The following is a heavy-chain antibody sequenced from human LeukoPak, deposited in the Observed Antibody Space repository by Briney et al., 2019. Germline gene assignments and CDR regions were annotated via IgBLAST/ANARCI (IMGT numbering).Heavy chain of an antibody. CDR3: ARDRSGSYYFDY. V-gene: IGHV3-66*01. D-gene: IGHD1-26*01. Sequence: GGSLRLSCAASGFTVSSNYMSWVRQAPGKGLEWVSVIYSGGSTYYADSVKGRFTISRDNSKNTLYLQMNSLRAEDTAVYYCARDRSGSYYFDYWGQGTLVTVSS. J-gene: IGHJ4*02. CDR1: GFTVSSNY. CDR2: IYSGGST.